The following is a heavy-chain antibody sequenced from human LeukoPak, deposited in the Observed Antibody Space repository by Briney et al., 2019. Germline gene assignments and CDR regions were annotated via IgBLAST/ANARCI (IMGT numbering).Heavy chain of an antibody. Sequence: ASVKVSCKASGYTFTSYAISWVRQAPGQGLEWMGWNSAYNGDTNYAQKLQGRVTMTTDTSTTTAYMELRSLKSDDTAVYYCARELSLVTVGYYDAFDMWGQGTMVTVSS. D-gene: IGHD1-26*01. J-gene: IGHJ3*02. CDR3: ARELSLVTVGYYDAFDM. V-gene: IGHV1-18*01. CDR2: NSAYNGDT. CDR1: GYTFTSYA.